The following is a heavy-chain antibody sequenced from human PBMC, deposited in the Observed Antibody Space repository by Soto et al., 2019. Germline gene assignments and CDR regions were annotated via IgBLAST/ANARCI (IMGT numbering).Heavy chain of an antibody. J-gene: IGHJ4*02. CDR1: GGSISSSSYY. Sequence: SETLSLTCTVSGGSISSSSYYWGWIRQPPGKGLEWIGSIYYSGSTYYNPSLKSRVTISVDTSKNQFSLKLSSVTAADTAVYYCARGGAVWFGELLYSSLWYWGQGTLVTVSS. CDR3: ARGGAVWFGELLYSSLWY. D-gene: IGHD3-10*01. CDR2: IYYSGST. V-gene: IGHV4-39*01.